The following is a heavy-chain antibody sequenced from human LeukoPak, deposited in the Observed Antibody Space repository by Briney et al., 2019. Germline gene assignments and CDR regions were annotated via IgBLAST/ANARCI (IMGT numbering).Heavy chain of an antibody. V-gene: IGHV4-34*01. Sequence: SETLSLTCAVYGGSFSGYYWSWIRQPPGKGLEWIGEINHSGSTNYNPSLKSRVTISVGTSKNQFSLKLSSVTAADTAVYYCARSDYGDYFDYWGQGTLVTVSS. CDR2: INHSGST. CDR1: GGSFSGYY. CDR3: ARSDYGDYFDY. J-gene: IGHJ4*02. D-gene: IGHD4-17*01.